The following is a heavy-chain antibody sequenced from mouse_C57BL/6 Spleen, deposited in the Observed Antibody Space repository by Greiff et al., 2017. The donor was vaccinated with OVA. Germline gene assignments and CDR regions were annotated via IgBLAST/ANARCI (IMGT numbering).Heavy chain of an antibody. D-gene: IGHD1-1*01. Sequence: QVQLQQPGAELVKPGASVKLSCKASGYTFTSYWMQWVKQRPGQGLEWIGEIDPSDSYTNYNQKFKGKATLTVDTSSSTAYMQLSSLTSEDSAVYYCAREEGFTTVVADDYWGQGTTLTVSS. CDR3: AREEGFTTVVADDY. CDR1: GYTFTSYW. V-gene: IGHV1-50*01. J-gene: IGHJ2*01. CDR2: IDPSDSYT.